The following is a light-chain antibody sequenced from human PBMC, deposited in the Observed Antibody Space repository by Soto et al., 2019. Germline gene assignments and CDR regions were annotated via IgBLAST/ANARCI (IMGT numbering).Light chain of an antibody. CDR1: SSDVGSYYY. V-gene: IGLV2-11*01. J-gene: IGLJ1*01. CDR3: CSYAGNYPSYV. Sequence: QSVLTQPRSVSGSPGQSVTISCTGSSSDVGSYYYVSWYQQQPGKAPKLMIFDVSKRPSGVPDRFSGSKSGNAASLPISGLQDEDEDDYYCCSYAGNYPSYVFGTGTKVTVL. CDR2: DVS.